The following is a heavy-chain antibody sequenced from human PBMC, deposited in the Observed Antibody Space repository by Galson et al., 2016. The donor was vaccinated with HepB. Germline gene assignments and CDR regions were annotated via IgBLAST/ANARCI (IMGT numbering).Heavy chain of an antibody. J-gene: IGHJ6*02. CDR3: ARGRRYYYDSGGYYYRPGYYGMDV. V-gene: IGHV4-4*02. Sequence: SETLSLTCPVSGGSIGSTNCWWSWVRQPPGKGLEWIGEIYHSGSTNYNPSLKSRVTISVDKSKKQFSLKLSSVTAADTAVDYCARGRRYYYDSGGYYYRPGYYGMDVWGQGTTVTVSS. D-gene: IGHD3-22*01. CDR2: IYHSGST. CDR1: GGSIGSTNCW.